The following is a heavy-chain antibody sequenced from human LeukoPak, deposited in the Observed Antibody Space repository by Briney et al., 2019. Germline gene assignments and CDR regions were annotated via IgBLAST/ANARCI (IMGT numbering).Heavy chain of an antibody. J-gene: IGHJ4*02. CDR3: IAISDHRYSVHY. CDR1: GFTFSGSA. CDR2: IRSKANSYAT. D-gene: IGHD2-15*01. V-gene: IGHV3-73*01. Sequence: GGSLRLSCAASGFTFSGSAMHWVRQASGKGLEWVGRIRSKANSYATAYAASVKGRFTISRDDSKNTAYLQMNSLKTEDTAVYYCIAISDHRYSVHYWGQGTLVTVSS.